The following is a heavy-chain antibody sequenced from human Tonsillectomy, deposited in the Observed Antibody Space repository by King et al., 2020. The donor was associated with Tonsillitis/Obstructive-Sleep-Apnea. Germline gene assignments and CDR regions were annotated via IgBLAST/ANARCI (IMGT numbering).Heavy chain of an antibody. Sequence: VQLVQSGAEVKKPGASVKVSCKASGYTFTSYYMHWVRQAPGQGLEWMGIINPSGGSTSYAQKFQGRVTMTRDTSTSTVYMELSSLRSEDTAVYYCATGGGLPGLRRAGAMDVWGKGTTVTVSS. V-gene: IGHV1-46*01. CDR1: GYTFTSYY. D-gene: IGHD1-26*01. CDR2: INPSGGST. CDR3: ATGGGLPGLRRAGAMDV. J-gene: IGHJ6*04.